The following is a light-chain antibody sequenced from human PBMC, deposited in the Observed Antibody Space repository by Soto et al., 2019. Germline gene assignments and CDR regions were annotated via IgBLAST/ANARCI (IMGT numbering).Light chain of an antibody. CDR3: QQANSFLFN. Sequence: IQMTQSPSSVSASVGDRVTITCRASQDIGTWLAWFQQKPGKAPQLLISSTSSLQSGVPSRFSGSGSGTDFTLTISGLQPEDFETYYCQQANSFLFNFGGGTKVDI. CDR1: QDIGTW. V-gene: IGKV1-12*01. J-gene: IGKJ4*01. CDR2: STS.